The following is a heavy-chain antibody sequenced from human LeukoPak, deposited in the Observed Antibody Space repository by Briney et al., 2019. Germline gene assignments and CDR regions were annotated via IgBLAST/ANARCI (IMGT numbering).Heavy chain of an antibody. V-gene: IGHV5-51*01. CDR2: MCPGDSDT. Sequence: GESLKISCKGSAYTFTNYWIGWGGQMPGKVLEGMGIMCPGDSDTRYSPSFQGQVTISADKSTSTAYLQWSSLKASATAMYYCARGDYGDFRVFYTLFDYWGQGTLVTVSS. D-gene: IGHD4-17*01. CDR3: ARGDYGDFRVFYTLFDY. J-gene: IGHJ4*02. CDR1: AYTFTNYW.